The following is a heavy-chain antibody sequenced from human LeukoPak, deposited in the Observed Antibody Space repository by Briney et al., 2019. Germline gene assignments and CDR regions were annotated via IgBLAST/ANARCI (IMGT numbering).Heavy chain of an antibody. CDR3: AGSSSYSSGWYMIDY. CDR2: ISAYNGNT. CDR1: GYTFTSYG. J-gene: IGHJ4*02. D-gene: IGHD6-19*01. V-gene: IGHV1-18*01. Sequence: ASVKVSCKASGYTFTSYGISWVLQAPGQGLEWMGWISAYNGNTNYAQKLQGRVTMTTDTSTSTAYMELRSLRSDDTAVYYCAGSSSYSSGWYMIDYWGQGTLVTVSS.